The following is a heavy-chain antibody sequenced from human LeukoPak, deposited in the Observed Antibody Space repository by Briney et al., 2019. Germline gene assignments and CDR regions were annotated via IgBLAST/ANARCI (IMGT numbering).Heavy chain of an antibody. D-gene: IGHD2-15*01. CDR1: GYTFTGYY. V-gene: IGHV1-2*02. Sequence: ASVKVSCKASGYTFTGYYMHGVRQAPGQGLEWMGWINPNSGGTNYAQKFQGRVPLTGDTSISNSFRELMRLRPGGTVVYYCEGEVVVLVAATLMVRWFDPWGQGILVTVSS. CDR2: INPNSGGT. CDR3: EGEVVVLVAATLMVRWFDP. J-gene: IGHJ5*02.